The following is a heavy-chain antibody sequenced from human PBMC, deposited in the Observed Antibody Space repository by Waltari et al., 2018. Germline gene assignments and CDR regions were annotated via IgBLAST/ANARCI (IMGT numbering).Heavy chain of an antibody. D-gene: IGHD2-15*01. J-gene: IGHJ4*02. CDR2: IWYDGSNK. Sequence: QVQLVESGGGVVQPGRSLRLSCAASGFTFSSYGMHWVRQAPGKGLEWVAVIWYDGSNKYYVASVKGRFTISRDNSKNTLYLQMNSLRAEDTAVYYCARASSRVVVAATVDYWGQGTLVTVSS. CDR1: GFTFSSYG. CDR3: ARASSRVVVAATVDY. V-gene: IGHV3-33*01.